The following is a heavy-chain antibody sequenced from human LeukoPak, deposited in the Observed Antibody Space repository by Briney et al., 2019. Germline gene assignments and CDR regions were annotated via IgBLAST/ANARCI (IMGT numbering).Heavy chain of an antibody. V-gene: IGHV4-34*01. CDR3: ARGQNIVATSYYYGMDV. CDR2: INHSGST. CDR1: GGSISSHY. J-gene: IGHJ6*02. Sequence: SETLSLTCTVSGGSISSHYWSWIRQPPGKGLEWIGEINHSGSTNYNPSLKSRVTISVDTSKNQFSLKLSSVTAADTAVYYCARGQNIVATSYYYGMDVWGQGTTVTVSS. D-gene: IGHD5-12*01.